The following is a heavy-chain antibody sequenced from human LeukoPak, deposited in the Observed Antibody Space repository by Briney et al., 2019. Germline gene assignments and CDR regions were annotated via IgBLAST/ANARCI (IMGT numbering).Heavy chain of an antibody. V-gene: IGHV3-7*03. CDR3: ARGKDYYDSSGYLGAFDI. CDR1: GFTFSSYW. D-gene: IGHD3-22*01. CDR2: IKQDGSEK. J-gene: IGHJ3*02. Sequence: PGGSLRLSCAASGFTFSSYWMSWVRQAPGKGLEWVANIKQDGSEKYYVDSVKGRITISRDNAKNSLYLQMNSLRAEDTAVYYCARGKDYYDSSGYLGAFDIWGQGTMVTVSS.